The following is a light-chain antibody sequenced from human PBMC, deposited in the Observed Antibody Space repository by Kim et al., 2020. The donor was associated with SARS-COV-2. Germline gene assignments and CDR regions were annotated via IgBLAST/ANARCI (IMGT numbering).Light chain of an antibody. V-gene: IGKV3-20*01. CDR3: HQYGSSPLT. Sequence: EIVLTQSPATLSLSPGERATLSCRASQDVRNYLAWYQQRPGQAPRLLIYDASNRATGIPARFSGSGSGTDFTLTISRLEPEDFAVYYCHQYGSSPLTFGGGTKVDIK. CDR1: QDVRNY. J-gene: IGKJ4*01. CDR2: DAS.